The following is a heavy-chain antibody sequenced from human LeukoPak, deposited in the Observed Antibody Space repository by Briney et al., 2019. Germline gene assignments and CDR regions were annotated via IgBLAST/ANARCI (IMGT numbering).Heavy chain of an antibody. Sequence: GGSLRLSCAASGFTFSTYGMNWVRQAPGKGLECVSSISSSSSYIYYADSVKGRFTISRDNAKNSLYLQLNSLRAEDMAVYYCARVGCSSTNCYDFDYWGQGTLVTVSS. CDR2: ISSSSSYI. V-gene: IGHV3-21*01. J-gene: IGHJ4*02. CDR3: ARVGCSSTNCYDFDY. D-gene: IGHD2-2*01. CDR1: GFTFSTYG.